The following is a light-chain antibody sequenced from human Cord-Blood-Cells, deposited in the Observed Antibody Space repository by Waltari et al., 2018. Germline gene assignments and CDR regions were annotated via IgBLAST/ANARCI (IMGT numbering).Light chain of an antibody. Sequence: DIVMTQSPDSLAVSLGERAIITCQYSKSVLYSSNNKNYLAWYQQKPGQPPKLLIYWASTRESGVPDRFSGSGSGTDFTLTISSLQAEDVAVYYCQQYYSTPYSFGQGTKLEIK. J-gene: IGKJ2*03. CDR2: WAS. V-gene: IGKV4-1*01. CDR3: QQYYSTPYS. CDR1: KSVLYSSNNKNY.